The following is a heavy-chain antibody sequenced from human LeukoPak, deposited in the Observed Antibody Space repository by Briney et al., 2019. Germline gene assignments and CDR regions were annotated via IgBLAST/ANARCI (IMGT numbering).Heavy chain of an antibody. J-gene: IGHJ4*02. CDR2: ISSSGSTI. D-gene: IGHD5-24*01. Sequence: GGSLRLSCAASGFTFSSYEMNWVRQAPGKGLEWVSYISSSGSTIYYADSVKGRFTISRDNAKNSLYLQMNSLRAEDTAVYYCARGPTRDGYYFDYWDQGTLVTVSS. CDR1: GFTFSSYE. V-gene: IGHV3-48*03. CDR3: ARGPTRDGYYFDY.